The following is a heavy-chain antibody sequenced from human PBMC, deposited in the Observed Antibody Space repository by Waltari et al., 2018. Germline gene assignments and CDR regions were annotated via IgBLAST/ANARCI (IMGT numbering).Heavy chain of an antibody. J-gene: IGHJ6*03. D-gene: IGHD2-21*02. V-gene: IGHV1-2*02. CDR2: INPNSGGT. CDR1: GFTFTGYY. CDR3: ARGDPYYYYYMDV. Sequence: VQLVESGGGLVKPGGSLKLYCAASGFTFTGYYMHWVRQAPGQGLEWMGWINPNSGGTNYAQKFQGRVTMTRDTSISTAYMELSRLRSDDTAVYYCARGDPYYYYYMDVWGKGTTVTVSS.